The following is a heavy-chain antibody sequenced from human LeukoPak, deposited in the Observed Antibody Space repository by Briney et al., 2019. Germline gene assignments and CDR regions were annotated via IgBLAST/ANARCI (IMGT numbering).Heavy chain of an antibody. J-gene: IGHJ4*02. D-gene: IGHD3-16*02. CDR3: ARRRAFGGVIVRPFDY. CDR1: GYTFTSYD. V-gene: IGHV1-8*01. CDR2: MNPNSGNT. Sequence: ASVKVSCKASGYTFTSYDINWVRQATGQGLEWMGWMNPNSGNTGYAQKFQGRVTMTRNTSIGTAYMELSSLRSEDTAVYYCARRRAFGGVIVRPFDYWGQGTLVTVSS.